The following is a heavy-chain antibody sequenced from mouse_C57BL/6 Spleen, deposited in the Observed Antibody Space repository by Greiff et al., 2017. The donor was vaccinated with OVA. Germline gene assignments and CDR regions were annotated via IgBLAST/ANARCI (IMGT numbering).Heavy chain of an antibody. J-gene: IGHJ4*01. CDR2: FYPGSGSI. CDR3: ARHEERGTGYYYAMDY. D-gene: IGHD4-1*01. V-gene: IGHV1-62-2*01. Sequence: VQLQQSGAELVKPGASVKLSCKASGYTFTEYTIHWVKQRPGQGLEWIGWFYPGSGSIKYNEKFKDKATLTADKSSSTVYMELSRLTSEDSAVYVCARHEERGTGYYYAMDYWGQGTSVTVSS. CDR1: GYTFTEYT.